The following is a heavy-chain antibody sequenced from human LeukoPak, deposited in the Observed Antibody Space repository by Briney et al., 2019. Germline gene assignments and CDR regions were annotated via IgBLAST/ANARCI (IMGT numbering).Heavy chain of an antibody. CDR1: GGSISSYY. CDR3: ARVLGEDFDWPTWFDP. V-gene: IGHV4-4*07. CDR2: IYTSGST. J-gene: IGHJ5*02. Sequence: PSETLSLTCTVSGGSISSYYWSWIRQPAGKGLEWIGRIYTSGSTNYNPSLKSRVTISVDTSKNQFSLKLSSVTAADTAVYYCARVLGEDFDWPTWFDPWGQGTLVTVSS. D-gene: IGHD3-9*01.